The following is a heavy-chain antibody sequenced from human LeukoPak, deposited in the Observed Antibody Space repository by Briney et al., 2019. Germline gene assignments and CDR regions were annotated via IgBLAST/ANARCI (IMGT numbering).Heavy chain of an antibody. CDR3: ARGYSYGHPRASDI. J-gene: IGHJ3*02. CDR2: IYYSGST. CDR1: GGSISSSSYY. D-gene: IGHD5-18*01. V-gene: IGHV4-39*07. Sequence: SETLSLTCTVSGGSISSSSYYWGWIRQPPGKGLEWIGSIYYSGSTYYNPSLKSRVTISVDTSKNQFSLKLSSVTAADTAVYYCARGYSYGHPRASDIWGQGTMVTVSS.